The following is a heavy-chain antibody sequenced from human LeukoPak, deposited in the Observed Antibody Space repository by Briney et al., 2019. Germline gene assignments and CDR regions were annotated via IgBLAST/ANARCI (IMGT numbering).Heavy chain of an antibody. CDR3: ARNYNYHDASAAGY. Sequence: GGSLRLSCTAPGFTFSSYTMNWVRQAPGKGLEWVSSITSSSSYIFYADSVKGRFTISRDNAQNSVYLQMSSLRDDDTAIYYCARNYNYHDASAAGYWGQGTLVTVSS. V-gene: IGHV3-21*01. D-gene: IGHD3-22*01. CDR2: ITSSSSYI. J-gene: IGHJ4*02. CDR1: GFTFSSYT.